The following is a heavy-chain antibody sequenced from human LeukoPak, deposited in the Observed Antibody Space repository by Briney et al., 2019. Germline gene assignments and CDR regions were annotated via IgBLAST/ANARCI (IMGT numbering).Heavy chain of an antibody. CDR3: ARDLYYYGSGSYYDVFDV. V-gene: IGHV1-18*01. Sequence: ASVKVSCKASGYTFSTYGISWVRQAPGQGLEWMGWISAYKGNTYYAQKLQGRVTMTTDTSTSTAYMELRSLRSDDKAIYYCARDLYYYGSGSYYDVFDVWGQGTMVTVSS. D-gene: IGHD3-10*01. CDR1: GYTFSTYG. J-gene: IGHJ3*01. CDR2: ISAYKGNT.